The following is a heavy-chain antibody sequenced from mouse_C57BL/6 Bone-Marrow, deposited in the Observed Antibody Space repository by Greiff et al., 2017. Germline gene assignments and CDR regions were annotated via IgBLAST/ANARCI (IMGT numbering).Heavy chain of an antibody. D-gene: IGHD3-1*01. J-gene: IGHJ4*01. CDR2: IFTGSGST. Sequence: VQLQQSGPELVKPGASVKISCKASGYTFTDYYINWVKQRPGQGLEWIGWIFTGSGSTYYNEELKGKGTLSVDNSSSKTYLLLSSLTSEDSAVYFCARLGGYVLDYYAMDDWGKGTSVTVSS. CDR3: ARLGGYVLDYYAMDD. V-gene: IGHV1-75*01. CDR1: GYTFTDYY.